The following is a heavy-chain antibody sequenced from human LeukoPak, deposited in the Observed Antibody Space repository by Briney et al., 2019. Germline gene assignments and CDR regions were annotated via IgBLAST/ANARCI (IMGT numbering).Heavy chain of an antibody. Sequence: SETLSLTCAVYGGSFSGYYWTWIRQPPGKGLEWIGEINHSGGTTYIPSLKSRVTISVDTSKNQFSLKLSSVTAADTAAYYCARGGEYDFWSGYFSPSSYNWFDPWGQGTLVTVSS. D-gene: IGHD3-3*01. V-gene: IGHV4-34*01. J-gene: IGHJ5*02. CDR2: INHSGGT. CDR3: ARGGEYDFWSGYFSPSSYNWFDP. CDR1: GGSFSGYY.